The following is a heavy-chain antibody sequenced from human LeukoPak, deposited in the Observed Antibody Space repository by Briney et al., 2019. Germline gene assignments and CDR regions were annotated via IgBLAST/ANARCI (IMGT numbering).Heavy chain of an antibody. CDR1: GFTFSSYA. V-gene: IGHV3-30-3*01. Sequence: GGSLRLSCAASGFTFSSYAMHWVRQAPGKGLEWVAVISYDGSNKYYADSVKGRFTISRDNSKNTLYLQMNSLRAEDTAVYYRARDPRIWQQWLGWFDPWGQGTLVTVSS. J-gene: IGHJ5*02. CDR3: ARDPRIWQQWLGWFDP. CDR2: ISYDGSNK. D-gene: IGHD6-19*01.